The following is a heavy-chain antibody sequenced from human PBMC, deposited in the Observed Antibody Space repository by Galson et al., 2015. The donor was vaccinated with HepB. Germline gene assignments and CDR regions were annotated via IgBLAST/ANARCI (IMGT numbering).Heavy chain of an antibody. CDR2: IYYSGST. CDR3: ATSQTGYFDY. J-gene: IGHJ4*02. CDR1: GGSISSYY. V-gene: IGHV4-59*01. Sequence: ETLSLTCTVSGGSISSYYWSWIRQPPGKGLEWIGYIYYSGSTNYNPSLKSRVTISVDTSKNQFSLKLSSVTAADTAVYYCATSQTGYFDYWGQGTLVTVSS.